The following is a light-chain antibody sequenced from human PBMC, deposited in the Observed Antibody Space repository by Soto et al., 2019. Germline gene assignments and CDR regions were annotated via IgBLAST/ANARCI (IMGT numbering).Light chain of an antibody. Sequence: EIVVRQSPSTLARYTGERATXSCRASQSVSSSYLAWYQQKPGHAPRLLIYGASSRATGIPDRFTGSGSGTDFTLTISRLEPEDFALYYCQQYVKSPQTFAQGGKVDI. CDR2: GAS. CDR3: QQYVKSPQT. CDR1: QSVSSSY. J-gene: IGKJ1*01. V-gene: IGKV3-20*01.